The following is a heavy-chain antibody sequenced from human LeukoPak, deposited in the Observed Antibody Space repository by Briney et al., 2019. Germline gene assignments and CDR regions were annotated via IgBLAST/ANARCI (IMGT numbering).Heavy chain of an antibody. CDR1: GFTFSSYW. Sequence: SGGSLRLSCAGSGFTFSSYWMHWVRQAPGQRLVWVSRITSDGVSTSYADSVKGRFTISRDNARNTLYLQMNSLRDGDTAVYYCARDYAVGESFDIWGQGTMVTVSS. V-gene: IGHV3-74*01. CDR2: ITSDGVST. CDR3: ARDYAVGESFDI. D-gene: IGHD3-16*01. J-gene: IGHJ3*02.